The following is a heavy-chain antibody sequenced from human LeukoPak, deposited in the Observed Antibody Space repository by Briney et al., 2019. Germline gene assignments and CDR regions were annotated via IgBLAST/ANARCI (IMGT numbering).Heavy chain of an antibody. J-gene: IGHJ6*02. V-gene: IGHV4-31*03. CDR2: IYYSGST. Sequence: SETLSLTCTVSGGSISSGGYYWSWIRQHPGKGLEWIGYIYYSGSTYYNPSLKSRVTISVDTSKNQFSLKLSSVTAADTAVYYCARDRSAFDYYGMDVWGQGTTVTVSS. D-gene: IGHD3-3*02. CDR1: GGSISSGGYY. CDR3: ARDRSAFDYYGMDV.